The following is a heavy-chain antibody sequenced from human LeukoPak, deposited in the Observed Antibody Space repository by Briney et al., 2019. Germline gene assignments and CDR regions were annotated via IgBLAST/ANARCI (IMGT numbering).Heavy chain of an antibody. Sequence: SESLSLSCAAYGGSFSGYYWSWVRQPPGKGLEWIGEINHSGSTNYNPSLKSRVTISVDTSKNQFSLKLSSVTAADTAVYYCARVVPAAIHFDYWGQGTLVTVSS. CDR3: ARVVPAAIHFDY. CDR1: GGSFSGYY. D-gene: IGHD2-2*01. J-gene: IGHJ4*02. CDR2: INHSGST. V-gene: IGHV4-34*01.